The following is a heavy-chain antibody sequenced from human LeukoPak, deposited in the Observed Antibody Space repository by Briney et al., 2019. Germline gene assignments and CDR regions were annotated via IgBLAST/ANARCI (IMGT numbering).Heavy chain of an antibody. Sequence: PSETLSLTCTVSGGSISSSSYYWGWIRQPPGKGLEWIGSIYYSGGTYYNPSLKSRFTISVDTSKNQFSLKLSSVTAADTAVYYCARVPYSSSWYRNWFDPWGQGTLVTVSS. V-gene: IGHV4-39*07. D-gene: IGHD6-13*01. CDR2: IYYSGGT. CDR3: ARVPYSSSWYRNWFDP. CDR1: GGSISSSSYY. J-gene: IGHJ5*02.